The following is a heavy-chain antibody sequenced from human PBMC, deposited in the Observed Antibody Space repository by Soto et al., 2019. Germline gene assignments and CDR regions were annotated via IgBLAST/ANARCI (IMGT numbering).Heavy chain of an antibody. Sequence: QVQLQESGPGLVKPSETLSLTCTVSGGSVSSGSYYWSWIRQPPGKGLEWIGYIYYSGSTNYNPSLKSRVTISVDTSKNQFSLKLSSVTAADTAVYYCARGRSAVVVRGVTTLNWFDPWGQGTLVTVSS. CDR1: GGSVSSGSYY. V-gene: IGHV4-61*01. J-gene: IGHJ5*02. D-gene: IGHD3-10*01. CDR2: IYYSGST. CDR3: ARGRSAVVVRGVTTLNWFDP.